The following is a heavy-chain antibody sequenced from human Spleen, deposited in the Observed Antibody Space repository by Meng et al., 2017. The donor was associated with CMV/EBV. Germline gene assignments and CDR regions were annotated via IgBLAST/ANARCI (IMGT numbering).Heavy chain of an antibody. Sequence: GGSLRLSCKGSGYSFTSYWIGWVRQMPGKGLEWMGIIYPGDSDTRYSPSFQGQVTISADKSISTAYLQWSSLKASDTAMYYCATTATGDLADYWGQGTLVTVSS. J-gene: IGHJ4*02. V-gene: IGHV5-51*01. CDR3: ATTATGDLADY. CDR1: GYSFTSYW. D-gene: IGHD7-27*01. CDR2: IYPGDSDT.